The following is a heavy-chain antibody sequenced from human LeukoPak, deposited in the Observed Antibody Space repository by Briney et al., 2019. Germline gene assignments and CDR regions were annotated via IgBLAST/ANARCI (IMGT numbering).Heavy chain of an antibody. Sequence: PGGSLRLSCAASGFTFDDYGMSWVRQAPGKGLEWVSGINWNGGSTGYADSVKGRFTISRDNAKNSLYPQMNSLRAEDTALYYCARDKYYDFWSGYYNWGQGTLVTVSS. D-gene: IGHD3-3*01. CDR2: INWNGGST. CDR3: ARDKYYDFWSGYYN. J-gene: IGHJ4*02. V-gene: IGHV3-20*04. CDR1: GFTFDDYG.